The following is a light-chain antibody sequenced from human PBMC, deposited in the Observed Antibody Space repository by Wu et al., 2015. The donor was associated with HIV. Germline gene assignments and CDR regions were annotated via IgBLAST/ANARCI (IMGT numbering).Light chain of an antibody. CDR1: QDIFTY. CDR2: DAS. V-gene: IGKV1-13*02. J-gene: IGKJ5*01. Sequence: AIQLTQSPSSLSASIGDRVNITCRASQDIFTYLAWYQQTPGKAPRVLIYDASTLQSGVSSRFSGSGSGTDFTLTISGLQRDDFAVYFCNNLNSFPLTFGQGSRLEI. CDR3: NNLNSFPLT.